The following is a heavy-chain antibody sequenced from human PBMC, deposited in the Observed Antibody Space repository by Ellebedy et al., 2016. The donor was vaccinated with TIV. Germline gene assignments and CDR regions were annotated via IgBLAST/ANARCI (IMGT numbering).Heavy chain of an antibody. CDR1: GFTFSNYW. Sequence: GESLKISCAASGFTFSNYWMKWVRQAPGKGLEWVANIKQDGSEKYYVDSVKGRFTISRDNAKHSLFLQMNSLRVEDTAVYFCARGGYGRPFDCWGQGTLVTVSS. CDR2: IKQDGSEK. CDR3: ARGGYGRPFDC. J-gene: IGHJ4*02. V-gene: IGHV3-7*03. D-gene: IGHD5-12*01.